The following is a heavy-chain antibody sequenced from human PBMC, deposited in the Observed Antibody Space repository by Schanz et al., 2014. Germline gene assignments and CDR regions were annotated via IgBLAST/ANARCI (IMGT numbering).Heavy chain of an antibody. J-gene: IGHJ4*02. CDR1: GFTFGDYA. CDR2: ITYNGGTI. D-gene: IGHD3-3*01. CDR3: VRDSFFAFDY. V-gene: IGHV3-48*01. Sequence: EVQLLESGGGLVQPGGSLRLSCAASGFTFGDYAMTWVRQAPGKGLEWISYITYNGGTIYYADSVKGRFTISRDNAKNSLYLEMNSLRAEDTAVYYCVRDSFFAFDYWGQGTLXTVSS.